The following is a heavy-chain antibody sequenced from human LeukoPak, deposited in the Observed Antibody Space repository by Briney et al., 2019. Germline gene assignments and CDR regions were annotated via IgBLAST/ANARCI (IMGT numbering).Heavy chain of an antibody. CDR3: ARGGGLDV. CDR1: GFTFSSYS. J-gene: IGHJ6*02. CDR2: ISSSTSYI. V-gene: IGHV3-21*04. Sequence: GGSLRLSCAASGFTFSSYSMNWIRQAPGKGLEWVSSISSSTSYIYYADSVKGRFTIPRDNAKNSLYLQMSNLRAEDTAVYFCARGGGLDVWGQGATVTVSS. D-gene: IGHD3-16*01.